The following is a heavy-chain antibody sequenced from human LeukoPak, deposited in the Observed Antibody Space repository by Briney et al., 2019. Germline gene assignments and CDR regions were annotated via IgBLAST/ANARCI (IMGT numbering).Heavy chain of an antibody. CDR3: AKSVGYGGNSVLVY. J-gene: IGHJ4*02. Sequence: GGSLRHFRAASGFHFCRLVVSWVAPAPGKGLEWVSGISGSGGNTYYADSVKGRFTISRDNSKNTLYLQMNSLRAEDTAVYYCAKSVGYGGNSVLVYWGQGTLVTVSS. CDR1: GFHFCRLV. D-gene: IGHD4-23*01. V-gene: IGHV3-23*01. CDR2: ISGSGGNT.